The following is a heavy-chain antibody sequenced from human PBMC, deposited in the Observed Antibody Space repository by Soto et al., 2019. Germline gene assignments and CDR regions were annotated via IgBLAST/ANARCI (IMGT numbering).Heavy chain of an antibody. CDR3: ARHRSFGQLAPMGYGMDV. V-gene: IGHV4-39*01. CDR1: GGSISSSSYY. J-gene: IGHJ6*02. Sequence: SETLSLTCTVSGGSISSSSYYWGWIRQPPGKGLEWIGSIYYSGSTYYNPSLKSRVTISVDTSKNQFSLKLSSVTAADTAVYYCARHRSFGQLAPMGYGMDVWGQGTTVTVS. D-gene: IGHD6-6*01. CDR2: IYYSGST.